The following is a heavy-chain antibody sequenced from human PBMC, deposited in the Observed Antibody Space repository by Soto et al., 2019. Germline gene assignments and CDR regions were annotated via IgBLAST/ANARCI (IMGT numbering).Heavy chain of an antibody. CDR1: GGTFSSYA. CDR2: IIPIFGTA. D-gene: IGHD3-10*01. V-gene: IGHV1-69*13. CDR3: AVRGAYYGQGSYPFDY. Sequence: SVKVSCKASGGTFSSYAISWVRQAPGQGLEWMGGIIPIFGTANYAQKFQGRVTITADESTSTAYMELRSLISDDTAVYYCAVRGAYYGQGSYPFDYWGQGTLVTVSS. J-gene: IGHJ4*02.